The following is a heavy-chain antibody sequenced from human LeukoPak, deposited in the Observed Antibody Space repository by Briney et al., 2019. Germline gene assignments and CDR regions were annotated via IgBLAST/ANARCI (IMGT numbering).Heavy chain of an antibody. Sequence: PGGSLRLSCAASGFTVSTYCFNWVRQAPGGGLEWVSFIGTSSTIYYADSVKGRFTISRDNAKNSLYLQMNSLRDEDTAVYYCARDGTAVTGNHHYGMDVWGQGTTVTVSS. V-gene: IGHV3-69-1*01. CDR1: GFTVSTYC. J-gene: IGHJ6*02. CDR3: ARDGTAVTGNHHYGMDV. CDR2: IGTSSTI. D-gene: IGHD4-17*01.